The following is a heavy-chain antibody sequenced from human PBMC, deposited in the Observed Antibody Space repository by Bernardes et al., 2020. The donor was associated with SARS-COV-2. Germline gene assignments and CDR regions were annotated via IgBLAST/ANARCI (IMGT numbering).Heavy chain of an antibody. CDR2: IRSKVNNYTT. CDR1: GFNFSGSA. CDR3: TSLSF. V-gene: IGHV3-73*01. Sequence: GGSLRLSCAVSGFNFSGSAMHWVRQASGKGLEWVGRIRSKVNNYTTEYVASVKGRFSISREDSKKTAYLQMNSLKTEDTALYYCTSLSFWGQGTLVTVS. J-gene: IGHJ4*02.